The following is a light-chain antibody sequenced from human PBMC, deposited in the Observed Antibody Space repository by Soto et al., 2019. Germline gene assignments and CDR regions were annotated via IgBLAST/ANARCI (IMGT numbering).Light chain of an antibody. Sequence: EVVMTQSPATVSVSPGEGVTLSCRASQTISNDLAWYQQKPGQAPRLLIYGASTRATGVPARFSGGGSGTEFTLTISSLQSEDFAFYYCHKNNKCSPVTLCGGTRADIK. V-gene: IGKV3-15*01. CDR1: QTISND. J-gene: IGKJ4*01. CDR2: GAS. CDR3: HKNNKCSPVT.